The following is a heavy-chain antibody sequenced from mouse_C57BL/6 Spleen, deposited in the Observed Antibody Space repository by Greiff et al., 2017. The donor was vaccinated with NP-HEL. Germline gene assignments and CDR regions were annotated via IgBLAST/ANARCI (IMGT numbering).Heavy chain of an antibody. V-gene: IGHV1-53*01. CDR1: GYTFTSYW. CDR2: INPSNGGT. Sequence: VQLQQPGTELVKPGASVKLSCKASGYTFTSYWMHWVKRRPGEGLEWIGNINPSNGGTNYNEKFKSKATLTVDKSSSTAYMQLSSLTSEDSAVYYCAIYYDYDVAWFAYWGQGTLVTVSA. CDR3: AIYYDYDVAWFAY. D-gene: IGHD2-4*01. J-gene: IGHJ3*01.